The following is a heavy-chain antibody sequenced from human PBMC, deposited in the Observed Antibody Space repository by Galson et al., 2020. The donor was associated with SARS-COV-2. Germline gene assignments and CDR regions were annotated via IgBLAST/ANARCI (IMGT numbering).Heavy chain of an antibody. CDR1: ARSTTTGGSY. CDR3: ARALRITIFGVVNWFDP. V-gene: IGHV4-31*01. CDR2: TYYTRST. Sequence: SETLSLTCTVSARSTTTGGSYCNWIRQHPGKGLEWTGYTYYTRSTYYNPSLERPVTISLETSKHQFTLKLSAVTAADAAVYYCARALRITIFGVVNWFDPWGQGTLVTVSS. J-gene: IGHJ5*02. D-gene: IGHD3-3*01.